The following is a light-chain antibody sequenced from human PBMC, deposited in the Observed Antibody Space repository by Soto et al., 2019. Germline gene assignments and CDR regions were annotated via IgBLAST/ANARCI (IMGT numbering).Light chain of an antibody. CDR2: NAS. V-gene: IGKV3-11*01. Sequence: EIVLPQSPATLSFSPGERATLSCRASQSVSTFLARSQQKPGQPPRLLIYNASNRTTGIPARFSGSGSGTDFTLTISSLEPEDFAVYYCQQRGDWPPITFGQGTRLEI. CDR3: QQRGDWPPIT. CDR1: QSVSTF. J-gene: IGKJ5*01.